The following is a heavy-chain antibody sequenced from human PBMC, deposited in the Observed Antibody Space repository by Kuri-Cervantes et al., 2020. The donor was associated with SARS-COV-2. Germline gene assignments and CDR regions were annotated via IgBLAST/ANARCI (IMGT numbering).Heavy chain of an antibody. D-gene: IGHD3-10*01. V-gene: IGHV4-59*12. J-gene: IGHJ6*03. CDR3: ARDMVQGVLNYYYMDV. CDR2: IYYSGST. Sequence: ESLKISCTVSGGSISSYYWSWIRQPPGKGLEWIGYIYYSGSTYYNPSLKSRVTISVDTSKNQFSLKLSSVTAADTAVYYCARDMVQGVLNYYYMDVWGKGTTVTVSS. CDR1: GGSISSYY.